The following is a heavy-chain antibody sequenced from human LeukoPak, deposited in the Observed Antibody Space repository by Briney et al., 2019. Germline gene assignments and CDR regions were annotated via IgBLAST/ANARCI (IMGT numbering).Heavy chain of an antibody. J-gene: IGHJ4*02. CDR1: GFTFDDYT. V-gene: IGHV3-43*01. Sequence: PGGSLRLSCAASGFTFDDYTMHWVRQAPGKGLEWVSLISWDGGSTYYADSVKGRFTISRDNSKNSLYLQMNSLRTEDTALYYCAKDIRSSSGFLWGFDFDYWGQGTLVTVSS. CDR2: ISWDGGST. CDR3: AKDIRSSSGFLWGFDFDY. D-gene: IGHD6-6*01.